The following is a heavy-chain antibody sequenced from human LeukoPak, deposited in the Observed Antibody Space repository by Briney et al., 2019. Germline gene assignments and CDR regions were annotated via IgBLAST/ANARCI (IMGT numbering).Heavy chain of an antibody. Sequence: PGGSLRLSCAASGFTFSGSAMHWVRQASGKGLEWVGRIRSKANSYATAYAASVKGRFTISRDDSKNTAYLQMNSLRAEDTAVYYCAKYYVWGSYRYTWDYFDYWGQGTLVTVSS. D-gene: IGHD3-16*02. CDR3: AKYYVWGSYRYTWDYFDY. V-gene: IGHV3-73*01. CDR2: IRSKANSYAT. J-gene: IGHJ4*02. CDR1: GFTFSGSA.